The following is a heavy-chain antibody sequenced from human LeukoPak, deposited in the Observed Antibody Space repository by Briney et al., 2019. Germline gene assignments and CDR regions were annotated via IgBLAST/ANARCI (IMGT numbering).Heavy chain of an antibody. CDR3: ARGRGFGLFAYYYMDV. D-gene: IGHD3/OR15-3a*01. V-gene: IGHV4-34*01. Sequence: SETLSLTCAVYGGSFSGYYWSWIRQPPGEGLEWIGEINHSGSTNYNPSLKSRVTISVDTSKNQFSLKLSSVTAADTAVYYCARGRGFGLFAYYYMDVWGKGTTVTVSS. CDR2: INHSGST. CDR1: GGSFSGYY. J-gene: IGHJ6*03.